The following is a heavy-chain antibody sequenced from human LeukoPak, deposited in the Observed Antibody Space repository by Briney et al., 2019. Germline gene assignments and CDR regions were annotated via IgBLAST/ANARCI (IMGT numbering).Heavy chain of an antibody. J-gene: IGHJ6*03. CDR2: INHSGST. Sequence: SETLSLTCVVYGGSFSGYYWSWIRQPPGKGREWIGEINHSGSTNYNPSLKSRVTISVDTSKHQFSLKLSSVPAADTAVYYCARASGTYSSSWYRDYYYYMDVWGKGTTVTVSS. D-gene: IGHD6-13*01. CDR3: ARASGTYSSSWYRDYYYYMDV. V-gene: IGHV4-34*01. CDR1: GGSFSGYY.